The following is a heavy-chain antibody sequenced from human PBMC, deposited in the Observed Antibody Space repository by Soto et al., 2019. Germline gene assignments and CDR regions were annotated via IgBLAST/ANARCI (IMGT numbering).Heavy chain of an antibody. CDR2: INPSGGST. CDR1: GYTFTSYY. CDR3: ARVGKEAGYCTNGVCSPYGMDV. V-gene: IGHV1-46*01. Sequence: ASVKVSCKASGYTFTSYYMHWVRQAPGQGLEWMGIINPSGGSTSYAQKFQGRVTMTRDTSTSTVYMELSSLRSEDTAVYYCARVGKEAGYCTNGVCSPYGMDVWGQGTTVTVSS. D-gene: IGHD2-8*01. J-gene: IGHJ6*02.